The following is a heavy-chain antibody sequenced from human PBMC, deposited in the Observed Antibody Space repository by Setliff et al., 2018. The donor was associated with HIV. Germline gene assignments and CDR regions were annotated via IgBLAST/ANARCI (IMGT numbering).Heavy chain of an antibody. V-gene: IGHV3-66*04. Sequence: GGSLRLSCAASGFNVNNKYMSWVRQAPGKGLEWVSIIYSDDYTKYADSVKGRFTISRDNAKNTLFLQMNSLRAEDTAVYYCARLPQDVRSSIDFWGQGTLVTVSS. CDR3: ARLPQDVRSSIDF. D-gene: IGHD6-6*01. J-gene: IGHJ4*02. CDR2: IYSDDYT. CDR1: GFNVNNKY.